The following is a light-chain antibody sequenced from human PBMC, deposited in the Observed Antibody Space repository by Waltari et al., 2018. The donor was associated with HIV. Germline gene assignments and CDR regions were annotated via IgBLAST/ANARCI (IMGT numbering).Light chain of an antibody. Sequence: DIQMTQSPSSLSASVGDTITITCRASQAISYYLNWYQQKPGRAPKLLIYAATNLQRGVASRFSATRSGTDFTLTIDRLQPEDLATYYCQQSYTMPLTFGGGT. CDR1: QAISYY. CDR3: QQSYTMPLT. CDR2: AAT. J-gene: IGKJ4*01. V-gene: IGKV1-39*01.